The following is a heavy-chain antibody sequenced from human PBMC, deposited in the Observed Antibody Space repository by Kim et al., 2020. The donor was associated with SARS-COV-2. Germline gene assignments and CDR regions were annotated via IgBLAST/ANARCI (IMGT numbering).Heavy chain of an antibody. CDR2: ISAYNGNT. CDR1: GYTFTSYG. CDR3: ARAGEGRRYYDFWSGPRNWFDP. D-gene: IGHD3-3*01. Sequence: ASVKVSCKASGYTFTSYGISWVRQAPGQGLEWMGWISAYNGNTNYAQKLQGRVTMTTDTSTSTAYMELRSLRSDDTAVYYCARAGEGRRYYDFWSGPRNWFDPWGQGTLVTVSS. V-gene: IGHV1-18*04. J-gene: IGHJ5*02.